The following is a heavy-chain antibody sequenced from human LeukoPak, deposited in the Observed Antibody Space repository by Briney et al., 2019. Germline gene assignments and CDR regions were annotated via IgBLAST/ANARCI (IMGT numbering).Heavy chain of an antibody. CDR3: ARSILVVPVASHYNYGVDV. J-gene: IGHJ6*02. Sequence: ASVKVSCKASGYTFAKYAIHWVRQAPGQRLEWMGWINAGNGNTRYSQKFQGGVIITRDTSASTAYMELSSLRSEDTAVYYCARSILVVPVASHYNYGVDVWGQGTTVTVSS. D-gene: IGHD2-2*01. V-gene: IGHV1-3*01. CDR2: INAGNGNT. CDR1: GYTFAKYA.